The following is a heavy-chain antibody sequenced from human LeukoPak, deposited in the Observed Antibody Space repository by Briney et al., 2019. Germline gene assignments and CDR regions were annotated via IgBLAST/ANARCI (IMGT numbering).Heavy chain of an antibody. V-gene: IGHV4-39*01. CDR2: IYYNGNT. D-gene: IGHD6-19*01. Sequence: SETLSLTCNVSGGSIGGHTFYWDWIRQPPGKGLEWIATIYYNGNTFYNPSLKSRVAISIDMSKNQFSLHLSSVTAAATAIYYCERLTALAGPRGLFDTGGPGKMVPV. CDR1: GGSIGGHTFY. J-gene: IGHJ3*02. CDR3: ERLTALAGPRGLFDT.